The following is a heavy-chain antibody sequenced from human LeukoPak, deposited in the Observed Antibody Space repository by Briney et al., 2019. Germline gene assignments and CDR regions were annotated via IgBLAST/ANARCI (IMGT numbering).Heavy chain of an antibody. CDR3: ARPYYSSGWYDWFDP. D-gene: IGHD6-19*01. Sequence: GASVKVSCKASGYTFTSYDINWVRQATGQGLEWMGWMNPNSGNTGYAQKFQGRVTMTRNTSINTAYMELSSLRSEDTAVYYCARPYYSSGWYDWFDPWGQGTLVTVSS. V-gene: IGHV1-8*01. CDR1: GYTFTSYD. CDR2: MNPNSGNT. J-gene: IGHJ5*02.